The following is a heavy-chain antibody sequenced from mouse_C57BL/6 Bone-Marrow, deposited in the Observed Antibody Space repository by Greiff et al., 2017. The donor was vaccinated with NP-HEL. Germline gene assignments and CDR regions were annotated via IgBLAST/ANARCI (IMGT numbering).Heavy chain of an antibody. CDR3: HYDYDGYFDY. Sequence: VQLQESGAELARPGASVKMSCKASGYTFTSYTMHWVKQRPGQGLEWIGYINPSSGYTKYNQKFKDKATLTADKSSSTAYMQLSSLTSEDSAVYYCHYDYDGYFDYWGQGTTLTVSS. CDR2: INPSSGYT. J-gene: IGHJ2*01. V-gene: IGHV1-4*01. CDR1: GYTFTSYT. D-gene: IGHD2-4*01.